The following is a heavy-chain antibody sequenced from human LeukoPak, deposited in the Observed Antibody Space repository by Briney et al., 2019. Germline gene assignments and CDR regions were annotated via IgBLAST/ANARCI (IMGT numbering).Heavy chain of an antibody. J-gene: IGHJ6*03. V-gene: IGHV4-39*01. CDR2: IFYSGST. Sequence: PSETLSLTCTVSGGSISSSSYYWGWIRQPPGKGLEWIGSIFYSGSTYYNPSLKSRVTISVDTSKNQFSLKLSSVTAADTAVYYCASTSGSYSYYYYYMDVWGKGTTVTVSS. CDR3: ASTSGSYSYYYYYMDV. D-gene: IGHD1-26*01. CDR1: GGSISSSSYY.